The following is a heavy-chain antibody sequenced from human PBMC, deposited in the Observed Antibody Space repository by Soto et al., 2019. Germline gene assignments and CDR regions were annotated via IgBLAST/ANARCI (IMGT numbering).Heavy chain of an antibody. CDR1: GGSFSGYY. V-gene: IGHV4-34*01. D-gene: IGHD3-10*01. CDR2: INHSGST. CDR3: ARGRKKLWFGESSHDY. J-gene: IGHJ4*02. Sequence: QVQLQQWGAGLLKPSETLSLTCAVYGGSFSGYYRSWIRQPPGKGLEWIGEINHSGSTNYNPSLKSRVTISVDTSKNQFSLKLSSVTAADTAVYYCARGRKKLWFGESSHDYWGQGTLVTVSS.